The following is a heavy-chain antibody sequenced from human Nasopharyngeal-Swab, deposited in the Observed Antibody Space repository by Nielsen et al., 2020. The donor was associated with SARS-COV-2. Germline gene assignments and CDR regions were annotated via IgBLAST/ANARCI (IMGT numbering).Heavy chain of an antibody. D-gene: IGHD1-7*01. CDR3: ARVNAALGGNYCHFEY. CDR1: GFTFSDYY. CDR2: ISSSGSYT. V-gene: IGHV3-11*06. Sequence: GESLKISCAASGFTFSDYYMSWVRQAPGKGLEWVSFISSSGSYTNYADSVKGRFTISRDNAKNSLYLQMNSLRAEDTAMYYCARVNAALGGNYCHFEYWGQGTLVPVSS. J-gene: IGHJ4*02.